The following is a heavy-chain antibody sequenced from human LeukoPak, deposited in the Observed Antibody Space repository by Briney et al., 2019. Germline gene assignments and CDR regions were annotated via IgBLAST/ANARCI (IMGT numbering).Heavy chain of an antibody. J-gene: IGHJ5*02. D-gene: IGHD1-26*01. CDR3: ARTPTISNRLWEGYNWLDP. CDR1: GYNYDGHD. V-gene: IGHV1-18*01. CDR2: ISGYKGET. Sequence: GASVKVSCKASGYNYDGHDINWVRQAPGQGLEWVGWISGYKGETNYAQKFQGRVTMTTYTSTTTASMELRSLTPDDPAVYFCARTPTISNRLWEGYNWLDPWGQGTLVTVSS.